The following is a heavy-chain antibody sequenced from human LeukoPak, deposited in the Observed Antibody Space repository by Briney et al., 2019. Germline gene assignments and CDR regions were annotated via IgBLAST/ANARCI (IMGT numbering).Heavy chain of an antibody. J-gene: IGHJ4*02. CDR2: INPDGSVT. D-gene: IGHD3-16*01. V-gene: IGHV3-74*01. CDR1: GMNFNTYW. Sequence: QPGGSLRLSCLASGMNFNTYWMHWVRQVPGKGPTWVSRINPDGSVTWDADSVRGRFTISRDDAKNTLYLQMNSLRVDDTAVYYCARDWAWGGFDHWGQGTLVTVSS. CDR3: ARDWAWGGFDH.